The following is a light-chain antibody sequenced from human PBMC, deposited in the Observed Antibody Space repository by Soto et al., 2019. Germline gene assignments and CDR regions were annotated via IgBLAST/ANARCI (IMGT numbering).Light chain of an antibody. J-gene: IGLJ1*01. CDR2: AVS. CDR3: SSYTNINTRACV. Sequence: QSVLTQPASVSGSPGQSITISCTGTSSDVGGYNYVSWYQQHPGKAPKLMIYAVSNRPSGVSNRFSGSKSGNTATLTISGLQAEAEADYSPSSYTNINTRACVFGTGTKVTVL. CDR1: SSDVGGYNY. V-gene: IGLV2-14*01.